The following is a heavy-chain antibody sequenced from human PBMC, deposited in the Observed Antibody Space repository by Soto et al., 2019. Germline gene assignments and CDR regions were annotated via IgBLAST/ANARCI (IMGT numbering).Heavy chain of an antibody. CDR2: ISGSGGST. D-gene: IGHD3-3*01. J-gene: IGHJ4*02. CDR3: AKDWYFGSTIFGLRFDY. CDR1: GFTFSSDA. Sequence: GGSLRLSCAASGFTFSSDAMSWVRQAPGKGLEWVSAISGSGGSTNYADSVKGRFTISRDNSKNTLYLQMNSLRAEDTAVYYCAKDWYFGSTIFGLRFDYWGQGTPGTVSS. V-gene: IGHV3-23*01.